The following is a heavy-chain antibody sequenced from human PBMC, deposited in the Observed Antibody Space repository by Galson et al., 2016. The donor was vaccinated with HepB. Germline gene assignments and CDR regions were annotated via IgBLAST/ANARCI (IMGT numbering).Heavy chain of an antibody. CDR1: RFTFSSYG. CDR2: LSPSGTST. V-gene: IGHV3-23*01. CDR3: ARAGVAYETSGYFYGQLDY. D-gene: IGHD3-22*01. J-gene: IGHJ4*02. Sequence: SLRLSCAASRFTFSSYGMSWVRQAPGKGLEWVSGLSPSGTSTHYADSVKGRFSISRDNSKTTLYLQMNSLRVEDTALYYCARAGVAYETSGYFYGQLDYWGQGTLVIVSS.